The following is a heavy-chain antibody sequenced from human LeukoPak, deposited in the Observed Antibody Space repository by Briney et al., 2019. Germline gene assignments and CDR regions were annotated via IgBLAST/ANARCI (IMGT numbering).Heavy chain of an antibody. CDR2: IYYSGST. Sequence: PSETLSLTCTVSGGSISSYYWSWIRQPPGKGLEWIGYIYYSGSTNYNPSLKSRVTISVDTSKNQFSLKLSSVTAADTAVYYCARDMAQSYSSGWYYWGQGTLVTVSS. V-gene: IGHV4-59*01. CDR3: ARDMAQSYSSGWYY. D-gene: IGHD6-19*01. CDR1: GGSISSYY. J-gene: IGHJ4*02.